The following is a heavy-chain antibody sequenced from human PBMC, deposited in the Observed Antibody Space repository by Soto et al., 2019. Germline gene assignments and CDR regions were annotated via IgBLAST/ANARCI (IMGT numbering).Heavy chain of an antibody. CDR3: VRAGPSGAYQYTLAS. CDR1: GFTFSNYW. D-gene: IGHD1-26*01. Sequence: SLRLSCAASGFTFSNYWMHWVRQAPGKGLVWVSRIKSDESSTNYADSVKGRFTISRDNAKNTLYLQMNSLRAEDTAVYYCVRAGPSGAYQYTLASWGQGTLVTVSS. CDR2: IKSDESST. J-gene: IGHJ4*02. V-gene: IGHV3-74*01.